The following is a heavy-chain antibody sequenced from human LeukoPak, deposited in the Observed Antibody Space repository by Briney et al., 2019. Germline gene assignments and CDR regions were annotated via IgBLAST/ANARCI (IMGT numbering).Heavy chain of an antibody. D-gene: IGHD3-3*01. V-gene: IGHV4-59*01. CDR2: IYYSGST. Sequence: SETLSLTCTVSGGSISSYYWSWIRLPPGKGLEWIGYIYYSGSTNYNPSLKSRVTISVDTSKNQFCLKLSSVTAADTAVYYCARDGTSQYYDFWSGSWFDPWGQGTLVTVSS. CDR3: ARDGTSQYYDFWSGSWFDP. CDR1: GGSISSYY. J-gene: IGHJ5*02.